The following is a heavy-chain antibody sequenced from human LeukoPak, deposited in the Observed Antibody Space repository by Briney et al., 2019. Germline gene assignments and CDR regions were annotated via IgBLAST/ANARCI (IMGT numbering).Heavy chain of an antibody. CDR2: ISGSGGST. Sequence: GGSLRLSCAASGFTFSSYAMSWVRQAPGKGLEWVSAISGSGGSTYYADSVKGRFTTSRDNSKNTLYLQMNSLRAEDTAVYYCAKEGAYYYDSSGYYPFDYWGQGTLVTVSS. CDR1: GFTFSSYA. J-gene: IGHJ4*02. V-gene: IGHV3-23*01. D-gene: IGHD3-22*01. CDR3: AKEGAYYYDSSGYYPFDY.